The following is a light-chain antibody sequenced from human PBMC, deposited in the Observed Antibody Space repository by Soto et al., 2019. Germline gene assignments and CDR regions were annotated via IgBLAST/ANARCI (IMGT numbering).Light chain of an antibody. Sequence: DIQMTQSRSTLSASVGDTVTITCRASQSISNWLAWYQQKPGQAPKLLIHKASTLESGVPSRFSGSGSGTAFTLPISSLQPDDVATVYCQQYDSFPYTFGQGTKLEIK. CDR1: QSISNW. V-gene: IGKV1-5*03. CDR3: QQYDSFPYT. CDR2: KAS. J-gene: IGKJ2*01.